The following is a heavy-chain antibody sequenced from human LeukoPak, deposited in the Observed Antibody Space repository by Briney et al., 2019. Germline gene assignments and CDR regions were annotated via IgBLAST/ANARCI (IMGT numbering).Heavy chain of an antibody. D-gene: IGHD4-17*01. CDR2: ISSSSNYM. CDR1: GFAFSRYS. Sequence: GGSLRLSCAAAGFAFSRYSMNWVRQTPGKGLEWVSSISSSSNYMYYTASVRGRFTISRDDAKNSLYLQMNSLRAEDTAVYYCAREEYKTYGDYGYWGQGTLVTVSS. J-gene: IGHJ4*02. V-gene: IGHV3-21*01. CDR3: AREEYKTYGDYGY.